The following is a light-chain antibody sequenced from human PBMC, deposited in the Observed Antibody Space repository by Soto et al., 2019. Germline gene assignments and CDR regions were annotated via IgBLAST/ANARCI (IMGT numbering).Light chain of an antibody. CDR1: QSVSSY. CDR2: DAS. V-gene: IGKV3-11*01. J-gene: IGKJ2*01. CDR3: QQRFNWPRFT. Sequence: EIVLTQSPATLSLSPGERATLSCRASQSVSSYLAWYQQKPGQAPRLLIYDASNRATGIPARFSGGGSGTDFTLTLSSLEPEDVAVYYCQQRFNWPRFTFGQGTKLEIK.